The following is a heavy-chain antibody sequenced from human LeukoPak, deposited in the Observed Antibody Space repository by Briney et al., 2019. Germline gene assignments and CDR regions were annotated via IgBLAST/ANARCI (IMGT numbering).Heavy chain of an antibody. CDR1: GFTFSNAW. D-gene: IGHD5-12*01. V-gene: IGHV3-15*01. Sequence: GGSLRLSCAASGFTFSNAWMSWVRQAPGKGLEWVGRIKSKTDGGTTDYAAPVKGRFTISRDDSKNTLYLQMNSLKTEDTAVYYYTTVGGDWDIAGIDYWGQGTLVTVSS. CDR2: IKSKTDGGTT. J-gene: IGHJ4*02. CDR3: TTVGGDWDIAGIDY.